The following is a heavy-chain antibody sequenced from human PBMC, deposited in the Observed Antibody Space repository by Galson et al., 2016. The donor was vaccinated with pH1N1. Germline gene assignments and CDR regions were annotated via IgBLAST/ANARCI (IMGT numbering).Heavy chain of an antibody. Sequence: TLSLTCTVSGVSVNSPTYYWSWIRQPAGKGLEWIGRFHTSGSTNYKPSLNSRVTISLDASNNQFSLKLTSVTAADTAVYYCAREADSSDSTGYYYKTFDYWGRGILVTVSS. V-gene: IGHV4-61*02. J-gene: IGHJ4*02. D-gene: IGHD3-22*01. CDR2: FHTSGST. CDR1: GVSVNSPTYY. CDR3: AREADSSDSTGYYYKTFDY.